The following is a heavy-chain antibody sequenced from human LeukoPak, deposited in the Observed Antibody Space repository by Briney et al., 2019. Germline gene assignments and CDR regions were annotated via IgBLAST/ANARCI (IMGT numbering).Heavy chain of an antibody. D-gene: IGHD2-15*01. J-gene: IGHJ4*02. CDR3: AKQLGYCSDGSCYFPY. CDR2: INSDGSST. Sequence: GGSLRLSCAASGFTFSAFWMHWVRQAPGKGLVWVSRINSDGSSTTYADSVKGRFTVSRDNAKNTLDLQMDSLRAEDPAVYYCAKQLGYCSDGSCYFPYWGQGTLVTVSS. V-gene: IGHV3-74*01. CDR1: GFTFSAFW.